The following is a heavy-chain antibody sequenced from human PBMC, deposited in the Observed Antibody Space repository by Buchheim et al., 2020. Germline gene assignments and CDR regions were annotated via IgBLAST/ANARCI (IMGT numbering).Heavy chain of an antibody. V-gene: IGHV1-3*04. CDR3: ARGTGTSWFDR. CDR2: INTARGDT. D-gene: IGHD1-7*01. CDR1: GYSFTSHY. Sequence: QVQLVQSGAEVRDPGASVKVSCKASGYSFTSHYMHWVRQAPGQSLEWMGWINTARGDTKTSQRLQGRVTMSRDTFAATAYMELTGLKLEDTAVYYCARGTGTSWFDRWGQGTL. J-gene: IGHJ5*02.